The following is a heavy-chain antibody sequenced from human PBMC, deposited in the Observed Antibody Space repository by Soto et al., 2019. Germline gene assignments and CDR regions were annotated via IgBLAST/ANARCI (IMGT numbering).Heavy chain of an antibody. CDR1: AYSFTSYW. D-gene: IGHD3-9*01. V-gene: IGHV5-51*01. CDR2: IYPGDSDT. J-gene: IGHJ6*02. Sequence: GASLKISCKGSAYSFTSYWIGWVRQMPGKGLEWMGIIYPGDSDTRYSPSFQGQVTISADKSISTAYLQWSSLKASDTAMYYCARVYYDILTGYPTLYYYYGMDVWGQGTTVTVSS. CDR3: ARVYYDILTGYPTLYYYYGMDV.